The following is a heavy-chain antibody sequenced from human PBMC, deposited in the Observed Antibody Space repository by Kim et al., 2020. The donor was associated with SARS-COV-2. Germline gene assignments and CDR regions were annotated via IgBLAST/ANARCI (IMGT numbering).Heavy chain of an antibody. V-gene: IGHV3-21*01. CDR1: GFTFSSYS. J-gene: IGHJ3*02. CDR2: ISSSGNYI. Sequence: GGSLRLSCAASGFTFSSYSMNWVRQAPGKGLEWVSSISSSGNYIYNADSVKGRFTISRDNAKNSLFLQMNSLRAEDTAVYYCARDTRRGFDAFDIWGQGTMVTFSS. CDR3: ARDTRRGFDAFDI.